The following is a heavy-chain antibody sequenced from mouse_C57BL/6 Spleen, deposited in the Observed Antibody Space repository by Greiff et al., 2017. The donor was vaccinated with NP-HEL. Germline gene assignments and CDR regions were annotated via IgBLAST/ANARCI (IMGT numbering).Heavy chain of an antibody. Sequence: EVQLVESGGGLVQPGGSLSLSCAASGFTFTDYYMSWVRQPPGKALEWLGFIRNKANGYTTEYSASVKGRFTISRDNSQSILYLQMNALRAEDSATYYCARADLGHFDYWGQGTTLTVSS. D-gene: IGHD3-3*01. V-gene: IGHV7-3*01. J-gene: IGHJ2*01. CDR2: IRNKANGYTT. CDR1: GFTFTDYY. CDR3: ARADLGHFDY.